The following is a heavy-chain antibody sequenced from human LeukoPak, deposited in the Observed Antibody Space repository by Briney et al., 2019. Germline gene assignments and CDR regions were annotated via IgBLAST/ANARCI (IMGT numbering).Heavy chain of an antibody. CDR1: GFSLSTSGVG. Sequence: SGPTLVNPTQTLTLTCTFSGFSLSTSGVGVGWIRQPPGKALEWLALIYWNDDKRYSPSLKSRLTITKDTSKNQVVLTMTNMDPVDTATYYCAHSPSYSSSWYRLRWFDPWGQGTLVTVSS. V-gene: IGHV2-5*01. CDR2: IYWNDDK. CDR3: AHSPSYSSSWYRLRWFDP. D-gene: IGHD6-13*01. J-gene: IGHJ5*02.